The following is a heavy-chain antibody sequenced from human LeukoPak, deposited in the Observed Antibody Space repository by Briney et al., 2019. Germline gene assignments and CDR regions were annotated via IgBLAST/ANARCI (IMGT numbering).Heavy chain of an antibody. CDR2: ISWDGGST. CDR3: ARDRDWNSGFDY. J-gene: IGHJ4*02. Sequence: PGGSLRLSCAASGFTFDDYAMHWVRQAPGKGLEWVSLISWDGGSTYYADSVKGRFTISRDNARNSLYLRMNSLRAEDTAVYYCARDRDWNSGFDYWGQGTLVTVSS. V-gene: IGHV3-43D*03. CDR1: GFTFDDYA. D-gene: IGHD1-7*01.